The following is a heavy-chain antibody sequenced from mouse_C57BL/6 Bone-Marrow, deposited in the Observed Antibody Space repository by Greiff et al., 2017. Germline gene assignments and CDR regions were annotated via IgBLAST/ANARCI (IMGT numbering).Heavy chain of an antibody. CDR1: GYTFTSYW. CDR3: ARCRGGAMDY. V-gene: IGHV1-64*01. J-gene: IGHJ4*01. CDR2: IHPNSGST. Sequence: QVQLQQPGAELVKPGASVKLSCKASGYTFTSYWMHWVKQRPGQGLEWIGMIHPNSGSTNYNEKFKSKATLTVDKSSRTAYMQLSSLTSEDSAVYYCARCRGGAMDYWGQGTSVTVSS. D-gene: IGHD3-1*01.